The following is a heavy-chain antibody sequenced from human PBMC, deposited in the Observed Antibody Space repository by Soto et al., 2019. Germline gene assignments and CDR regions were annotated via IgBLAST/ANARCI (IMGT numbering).Heavy chain of an antibody. Sequence: SVKVSCKASGGTFSSYAISWVRQAPGQGLEWMGGIIPIFGTANYAQKFQGRVTITADKSTRTAYMELSSLRSEDTAVYYCARDQVRVLRFLEWLSPHYYYGMDVWGQGTTVTVSS. J-gene: IGHJ6*02. V-gene: IGHV1-69*06. CDR2: IIPIFGTA. CDR3: ARDQVRVLRFLEWLSPHYYYGMDV. CDR1: GGTFSSYA. D-gene: IGHD3-3*01.